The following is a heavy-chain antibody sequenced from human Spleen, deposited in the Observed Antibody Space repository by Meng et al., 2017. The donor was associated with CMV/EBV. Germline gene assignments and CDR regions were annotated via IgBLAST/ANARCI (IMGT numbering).Heavy chain of an antibody. CDR2: INPNSGGT. V-gene: IGHV1-2*02. J-gene: IGHJ4*02. Sequence: KASGYTFTGYYMHWVRQAPGQGLEWMGWINPNSGGTTYAQKFQGRVTMTRDTSISTAYMELSRLRSDDTAVYYCASLKGSSWYYFDYWGQGTLVTVSS. CDR3: ASLKGSSWYYFDY. CDR1: GYTFTGYY. D-gene: IGHD6-13*01.